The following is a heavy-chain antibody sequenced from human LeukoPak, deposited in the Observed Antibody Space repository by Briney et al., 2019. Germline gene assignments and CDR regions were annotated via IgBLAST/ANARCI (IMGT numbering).Heavy chain of an antibody. J-gene: IGHJ4*02. Sequence: GSLRLSCAASGFTFSNYWMQWVRQAPGKGLVWVSRINEGGSVTDYADSVKGRFTISRDNAKNTLYLEMNSLRAEDTAVYYCSRDLRGRDDYWGQGTLVSVSS. CDR1: GFTFSNYW. CDR2: INEGGSVT. CDR3: SRDLRGRDDY. D-gene: IGHD5-24*01. V-gene: IGHV3-74*01.